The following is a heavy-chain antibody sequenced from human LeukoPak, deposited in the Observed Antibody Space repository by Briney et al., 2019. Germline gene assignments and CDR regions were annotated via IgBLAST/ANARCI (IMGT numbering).Heavy chain of an antibody. CDR1: GYTFTSYD. CDR2: MNPNSGNT. CDR3: ARKLEYYDFWSGYYAYGMDV. Sequence: ASVKVSCKASGYTFTSYDINWVRQATGQGLEWMGWMNPNSGNTGYAQKFQGRVTMTRNTPISTAYMELSSLRSEDTAVYYCARKLEYYDFWSGYYAYGMDVWGQGTTVTVSS. V-gene: IGHV1-8*01. J-gene: IGHJ6*02. D-gene: IGHD3-3*01.